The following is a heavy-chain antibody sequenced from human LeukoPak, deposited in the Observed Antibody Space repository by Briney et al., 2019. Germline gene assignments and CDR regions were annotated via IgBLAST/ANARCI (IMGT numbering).Heavy chain of an antibody. Sequence: GGSLRLSCAASGFSFSRYWMSWVRQAPGKVLEWVANIKQDGSEKNYVESVKGRFTISRDNAKNSLYLQTNSLRAEDTAVYYCARAGQEWFGELGFDQWGQGTLVIVSS. CDR3: ARAGQEWFGELGFDQ. V-gene: IGHV3-7*01. CDR1: GFSFSRYW. J-gene: IGHJ4*02. CDR2: IKQDGSEK. D-gene: IGHD3-10*01.